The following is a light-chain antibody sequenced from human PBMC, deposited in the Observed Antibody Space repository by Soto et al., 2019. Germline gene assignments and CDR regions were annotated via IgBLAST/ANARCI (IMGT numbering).Light chain of an antibody. V-gene: IGLV2-8*01. CDR2: EVN. CDR1: SSDVGGYNY. CDR3: CSYVSSKTYL. Sequence: QSALTQPPSASGSPGQSVAISCTGTSSDVGGYNYVSWYQQHPGKAPKLMIYEVNKRPSGVPDRFSGSKSGNTASLTVSGLQAEDEADYYCCSYVSSKTYLFGTGTKVTVL. J-gene: IGLJ1*01.